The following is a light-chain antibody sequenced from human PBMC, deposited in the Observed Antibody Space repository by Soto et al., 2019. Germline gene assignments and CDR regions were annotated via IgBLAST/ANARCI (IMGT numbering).Light chain of an antibody. CDR2: EVS. J-gene: IGLJ1*01. CDR3: SSYTTRTTLYV. CDR1: SSDVGSYNY. Sequence: QSVLAQPASASGSPGQSITISCTGTSSDVGSYNYVSWYQLHPGKAPKLMIYEVSNRPSGVSNRFSGSKSGDTASLTISGLQAEDEADYYCSSYTTRTTLYVFGTGTKVTVL. V-gene: IGLV2-14*01.